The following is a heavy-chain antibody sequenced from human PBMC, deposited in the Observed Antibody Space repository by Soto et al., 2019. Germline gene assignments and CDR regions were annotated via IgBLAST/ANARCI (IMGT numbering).Heavy chain of an antibody. J-gene: IGHJ4*02. CDR3: AKGGRQWLVTSDFNY. V-gene: IGHV3-33*08. D-gene: IGHD6-19*01. CDR2: IWYDGSNK. Sequence: GGSLRLSCAASGFTFSSYAMSWVRQAPGKGLEWVAVIWYDGSNKYYADSVKGRFTISRDNSKNTVSLEMTSLRAEDTAVYYCAKGGRQWLVTSDFNYWGQGALVTVSS. CDR1: GFTFSSYA.